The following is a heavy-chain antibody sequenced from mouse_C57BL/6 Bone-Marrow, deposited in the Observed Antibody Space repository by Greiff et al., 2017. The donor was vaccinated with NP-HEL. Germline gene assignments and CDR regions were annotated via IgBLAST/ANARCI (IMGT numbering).Heavy chain of an antibody. CDR3: ARGVDD. J-gene: IGHJ4*01. V-gene: IGHV3-6*01. Sequence: VQLKESGPGLVKPSQSLSLTCSVTGYSITSGYYWNWIRQFPGNKLEWMGYISYDGSNNYNPSLKNRISITRDTSKNQFFLKLNSVTTEDTATYYCARGVDDWGQGTSVTVSS. CDR1: GYSITSGYY. CDR2: ISYDGSN.